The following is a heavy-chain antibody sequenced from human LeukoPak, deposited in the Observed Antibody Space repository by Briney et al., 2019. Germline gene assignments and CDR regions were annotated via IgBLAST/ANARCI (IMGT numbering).Heavy chain of an antibody. CDR2: MNPNSGNT. CDR3: ATAGGEQVLLWFGELCY. CDR1: GYTFTSYD. Sequence: ASVKVSCKASGYTFTSYDINWVRQATGQGLEWMGLMNPNSGNTGYAQKFQGRVTMTRNTSISTAYMELSSLRSEDTAVYYCATAGGEQVLLWFGELCYWGQGTLVTVSS. D-gene: IGHD3-10*01. J-gene: IGHJ4*02. V-gene: IGHV1-8*01.